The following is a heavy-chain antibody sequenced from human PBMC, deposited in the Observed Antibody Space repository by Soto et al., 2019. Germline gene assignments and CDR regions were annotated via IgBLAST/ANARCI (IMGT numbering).Heavy chain of an antibody. CDR1: GGSISSYY. Sequence: SETLSLTCTVSGGSISSYYWSWIRQPPGKGLEWIGYIYYSGSTNYNPSLKSRVTISVDTSKNQFSLKLSSVTAADTAVYYCARSPAYYGSGDYWGQGTLVTVSS. CDR2: IYYSGST. CDR3: ARSPAYYGSGDY. D-gene: IGHD3-10*01. V-gene: IGHV4-59*01. J-gene: IGHJ4*02.